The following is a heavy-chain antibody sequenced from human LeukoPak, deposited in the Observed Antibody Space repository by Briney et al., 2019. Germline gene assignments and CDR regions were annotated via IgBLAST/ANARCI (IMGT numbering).Heavy chain of an antibody. Sequence: PGGSLRLSCAASGFIFSSFGMTWVRQAPGKGLDWVSGISGAGGSTSYADSVKGRFTISRDNSRNTLYLQMNRLRDEDTAVYYCAKVSERANYGDYYFDYWGQGTLVTVSS. D-gene: IGHD4-17*01. CDR2: ISGAGGST. CDR1: GFIFSSFG. V-gene: IGHV3-23*01. J-gene: IGHJ4*02. CDR3: AKVSERANYGDYYFDY.